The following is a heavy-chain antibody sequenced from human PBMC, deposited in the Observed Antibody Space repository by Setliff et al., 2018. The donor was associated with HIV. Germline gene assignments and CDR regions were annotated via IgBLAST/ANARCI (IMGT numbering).Heavy chain of an antibody. Sequence: ASVKVSCKASGYTFTSYYMHWVRQAPGQGLEWMGIINPSGGSTSCAQKLQGRVTMTTDTSTSTAYMELRSLRSDDTAVYYCARGTTPLGWFDPWGQGTLVTVSS. CDR2: INPSGGST. D-gene: IGHD2-2*01. CDR3: ARGTTPLGWFDP. V-gene: IGHV1-46*01. J-gene: IGHJ5*02. CDR1: GYTFTSYY.